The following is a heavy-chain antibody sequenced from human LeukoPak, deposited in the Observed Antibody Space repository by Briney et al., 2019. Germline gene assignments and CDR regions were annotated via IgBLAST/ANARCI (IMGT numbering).Heavy chain of an antibody. CDR3: THRITIFGVVIPLGY. V-gene: IGHV3-15*01. D-gene: IGHD3-3*01. Sequence: GGSLRLSCAASRFTFSNACMSWVRQAPGKGLDWVGRIKSKTDGGTTDYAAPVKGRFTISRDDSKNTLYLQMNSLKTEDTAVYYCTHRITIFGVVIPLGYWGQGTLVTVSS. J-gene: IGHJ4*02. CDR1: RFTFSNAC. CDR2: IKSKTDGGTT.